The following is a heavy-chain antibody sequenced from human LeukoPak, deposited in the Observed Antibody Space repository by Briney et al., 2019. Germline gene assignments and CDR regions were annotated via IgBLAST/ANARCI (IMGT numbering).Heavy chain of an antibody. D-gene: IGHD4-17*01. J-gene: IGHJ4*02. CDR1: GGTFSSYA. V-gene: IGHV1-69*04. CDR3: ARDPSRGDVTVTTLDY. CDR2: IIPILDLA. Sequence: SVKVSCKASGGTFSSYAISWVRQAPGQGLEWMGRIIPILDLANYAQKFQGRVTITADRSTSTAYMELGSLRSEDTAVYYCARDPSRGDVTVTTLDYWGQGTLVTVSS.